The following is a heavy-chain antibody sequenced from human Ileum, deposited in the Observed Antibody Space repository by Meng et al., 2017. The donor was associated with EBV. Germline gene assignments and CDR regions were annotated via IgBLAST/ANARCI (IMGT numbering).Heavy chain of an antibody. J-gene: IGHJ4*02. CDR1: GYTFTSQY. D-gene: IGHD6-19*01. CDR2: INPSGGST. Sequence: QVQLVQSGAEVKKPGASMKVSCKASGYTFTSQYMHWVRQAPGQGLEWMGTINPSGGSTTYAQKFQGRVTMTRDTSTSTVYMELSSLRSEDTAVYYCARRSGWYWGQGTLVTVSS. V-gene: IGHV1-46*01. CDR3: ARRSGWY.